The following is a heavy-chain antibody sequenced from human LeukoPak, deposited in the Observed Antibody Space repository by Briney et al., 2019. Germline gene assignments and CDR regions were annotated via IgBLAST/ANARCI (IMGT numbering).Heavy chain of an antibody. CDR1: GGSISTSGYF. CDR2: VSHSGTT. CDR3: ARHIMIVVTAYHFDD. Sequence: SETLSLTCTVSGGSISTSGYFWGWIRQSPGKGLEWIGSVSHSGTTYYNPPLQSRVTISVDTSKNQFSLELRSATAADTAVYYCARHIMIVVTAYHFDDWGQGTQVSVFS. J-gene: IGHJ4*02. V-gene: IGHV4-39*01. D-gene: IGHD3-22*01.